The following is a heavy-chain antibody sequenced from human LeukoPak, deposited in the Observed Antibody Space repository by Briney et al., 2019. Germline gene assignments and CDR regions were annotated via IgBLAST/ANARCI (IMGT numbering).Heavy chain of an antibody. CDR1: GGSISSYY. Sequence: SETLSLTCTVSGGSISSYYWSWIRQPPGKGLEWIGYIYYSGNTKYNPSLKSRVTISVDTSKNQISLKLNSVTAADTAVYYCARAFSGSGSYYSEMLYYYYYMDVWGQGTMVTVSS. V-gene: IGHV4-59*01. CDR3: ARAFSGSGSYYSEMLYYYYYMDV. D-gene: IGHD3-10*01. CDR2: IYYSGNT. J-gene: IGHJ6*03.